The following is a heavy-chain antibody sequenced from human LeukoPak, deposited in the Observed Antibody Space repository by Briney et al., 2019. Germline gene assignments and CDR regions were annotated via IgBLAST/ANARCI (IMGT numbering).Heavy chain of an antibody. Sequence: PGGSLRLSCTASGFTFGDYAMSWVRQAPGKGLEWVGFTRSKAYGGTTEYAASVKGRFTISRDDSKSIAYLQMNSLKTEDTAVYYCTRDRSGSPWRAFDIWGQGTMVTVSS. CDR1: GFTFGDYA. CDR3: TRDRSGSPWRAFDI. D-gene: IGHD1-26*01. J-gene: IGHJ3*02. V-gene: IGHV3-49*04. CDR2: TRSKAYGGTT.